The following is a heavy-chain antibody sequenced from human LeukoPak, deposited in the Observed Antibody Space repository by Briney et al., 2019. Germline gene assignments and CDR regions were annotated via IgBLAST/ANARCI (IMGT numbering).Heavy chain of an antibody. J-gene: IGHJ4*02. Sequence: GGSLRLSCTTSGFTFGDYAMTWVRQAPGKGLECVGFIRTNYGGAEYAASVKGRFSISRDDSKSIAYLQMNSLKTEDTAVYYCTRWIGTSNLDYWGQGALVTVSS. CDR2: IRTNYGGA. CDR1: GFTFGDYA. V-gene: IGHV3-49*04. D-gene: IGHD1-14*01. CDR3: TRWIGTSNLDY.